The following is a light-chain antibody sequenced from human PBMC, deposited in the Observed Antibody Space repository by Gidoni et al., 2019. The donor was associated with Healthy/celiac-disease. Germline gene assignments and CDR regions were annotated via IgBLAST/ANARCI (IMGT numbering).Light chain of an antibody. Sequence: DIVLTQYPHPLPATPGEPASISCRSSQSLLHSNGYNYLDWYLQKPGQSPQLLIYLGSNRASGVPDRFSGSGSGTDFTLKISRVEAEDVGVYYCMQALQTPITFGQGTRLEIK. CDR1: QSLLHSNGYNY. CDR3: MQALQTPIT. CDR2: LGS. J-gene: IGKJ5*01. V-gene: IGKV2-28*01.